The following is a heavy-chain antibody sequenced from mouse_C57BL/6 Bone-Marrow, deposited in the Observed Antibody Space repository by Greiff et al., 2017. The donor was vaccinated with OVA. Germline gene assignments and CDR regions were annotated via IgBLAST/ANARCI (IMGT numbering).Heavy chain of an antibody. D-gene: IGHD1-1*01. J-gene: IGHJ1*03. V-gene: IGHV5-12*01. CDR2: ISNGGGST. CDR3: ARRYYYGSSYWYFDV. CDR1: GFTFSDYY. Sequence: DVHLVESGGGLVQPGGSLKLSCAASGFTFSDYYMYWVRQTPEKRLEWVAYISNGGGSTYYPDTVKGRFTISRDNAKNTLYLQMSRLKSEDTAMYYCARRYYYGSSYWYFDVWGTGTTVTVSS.